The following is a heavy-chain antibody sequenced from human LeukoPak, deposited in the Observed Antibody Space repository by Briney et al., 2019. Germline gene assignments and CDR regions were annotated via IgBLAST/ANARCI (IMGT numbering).Heavy chain of an antibody. CDR1: GYTFTGYY. CDR2: INPNSGGT. CDR3: ASGYCSSTSCHGFIDY. D-gene: IGHD2-2*01. V-gene: IGHV1-2*06. Sequence: ASVKVSCKASGYTFTGYYTHWVRQAPGQGLEWMGRINPNSGGTNYAQKFQGRVTMTRDMSISTAYMELSRLRSDDTAVYYCASGYCSSTSCHGFIDYWGQGTLVTVSS. J-gene: IGHJ4*02.